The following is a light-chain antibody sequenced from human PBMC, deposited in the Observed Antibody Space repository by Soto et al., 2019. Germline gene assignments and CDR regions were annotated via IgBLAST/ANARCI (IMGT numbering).Light chain of an antibody. CDR2: DVI. CDR1: SSDVGGYDY. V-gene: IGLV2-14*01. Sequence: QSALTQPASVSGSPGQSITISCTGTSSDVGGYDYVSWYQQHPGKAPKVIIYDVINRPSGVSNRFSGSKSGNTASLTISGLQAEDEAAYYCSSYTSSNTVVFGGGTKLTVL. J-gene: IGLJ2*01. CDR3: SSYTSSNTVV.